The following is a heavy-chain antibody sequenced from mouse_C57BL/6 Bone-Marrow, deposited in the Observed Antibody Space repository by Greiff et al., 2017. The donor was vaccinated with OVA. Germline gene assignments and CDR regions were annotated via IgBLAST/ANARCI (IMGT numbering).Heavy chain of an antibody. CDR3: TRRYYGYDEGDYYAMDY. CDR1: GFTFSSYA. Sequence: EVKLVESGEGLVKPGGSLKLSCAASGFTFSSYAMSWVRQTPEKRLEWVAYISSGGDYIYYADTVKGRFTISRDNARNTLYLQMSSLKSEDTAMYYCTRRYYGYDEGDYYAMDYWGQGTSVTVSS. J-gene: IGHJ4*01. D-gene: IGHD2-2*01. V-gene: IGHV5S21*01. CDR2: ISSGGDYI.